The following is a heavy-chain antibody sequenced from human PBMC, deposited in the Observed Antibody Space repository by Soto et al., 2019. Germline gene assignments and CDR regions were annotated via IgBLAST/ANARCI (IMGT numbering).Heavy chain of an antibody. CDR3: ATRGSGSLDAFDI. D-gene: IGHD3-10*01. CDR2: MNPNSGNT. CDR1: GYTFTSYE. J-gene: IGHJ3*02. Sequence: QVQLVQSGAEVKKPGASVKVSCKASGYTFTSYEINWVRQATGQGFEWMGWMNPNSGNTAYAQKFQGSFPMTRNTSISTAYMELSSLRSEDTAVYYCATRGSGSLDAFDIWGQGTMVTVSS. V-gene: IGHV1-8*01.